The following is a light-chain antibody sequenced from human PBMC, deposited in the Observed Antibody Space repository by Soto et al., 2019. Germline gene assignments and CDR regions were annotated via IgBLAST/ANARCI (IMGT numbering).Light chain of an antibody. J-gene: IGLJ2*01. V-gene: IGLV1-51*01. CDR1: SSNIGNNY. CDR3: ATWDSSLSGEV. CDR2: DNN. Sequence: QSVLTQPPSVSAATGQKVTISCSGSSSNIGNNYVSWYQQLPGTAPKLLIYDNNKRPSGIPDRFSGSKSGTSATLGITGLQTGDEADYHCATWDSSLSGEVFGGGTKLTVL.